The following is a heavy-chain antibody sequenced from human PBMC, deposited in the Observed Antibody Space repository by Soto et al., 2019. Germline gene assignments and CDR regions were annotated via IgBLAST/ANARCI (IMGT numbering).Heavy chain of an antibody. V-gene: IGHV3-23*01. CDR1: GFTFSSYA. CDR2: ISGSGGNA. J-gene: IGHJ6*02. D-gene: IGHD1-26*01. CDR3: AKDGASGSYPPYYYFGMDV. Sequence: GGSLRLACAASGFTFSSYAMSWVRQAPGKGLKWVSTISGSGGNAYYADSVKGRFSISRDNSKNTLRLQMNSLRADDTAVYHCAKDGASGSYPPYYYFGMDVWGQGTTVTVSS.